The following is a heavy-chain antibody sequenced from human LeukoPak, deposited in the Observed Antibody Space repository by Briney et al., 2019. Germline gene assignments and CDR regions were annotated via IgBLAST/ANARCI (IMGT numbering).Heavy chain of an antibody. CDR2: IYSSGTT. CDR1: GGSISSYY. V-gene: IGHV4-59*01. J-gene: IGHJ2*01. Sequence: SETLSLTCTVSGGSISSYYWSWIREPPGRGLEWIGFIYSSGTTNYNPSLKSRVTMSVDTSKNQLSLKLTSVTAADTAVYYCARPHTPMVYWYFGLWGRGTLVTVSS. CDR3: ARPHTPMVYWYFGL. D-gene: IGHD5-18*01.